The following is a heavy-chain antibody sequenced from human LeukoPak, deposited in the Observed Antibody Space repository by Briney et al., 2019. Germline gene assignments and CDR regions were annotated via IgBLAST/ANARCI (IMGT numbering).Heavy chain of an antibody. Sequence: ASVKVSCKVSGYTLTELSMHWVRQAPGKGLEWMGGFDPEDGETIYAQKFQGRVTMTEDTSTDTAYMELTSLRSDDTAMYYCARVGYYGSGPRVADYWGQGTLVTVSS. V-gene: IGHV1-24*01. D-gene: IGHD3-10*01. CDR3: ARVGYYGSGPRVADY. CDR1: GYTLTELS. CDR2: FDPEDGET. J-gene: IGHJ4*02.